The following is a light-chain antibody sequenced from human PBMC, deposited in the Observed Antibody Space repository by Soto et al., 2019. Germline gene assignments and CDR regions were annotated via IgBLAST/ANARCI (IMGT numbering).Light chain of an antibody. CDR3: SSYTRMSTGV. Sequence: QSALTQPASVSGSPGQSITISCSGTSSDVGGYNHVSWYQQHPGKAPKLIIYDVSNRPAGVANRFSGSKSGNTASLTISGRQAEDDADYYCSSYTRMSTGVFGGGTKLTVL. CDR2: DVS. V-gene: IGLV2-14*01. CDR1: SSDVGGYNH. J-gene: IGLJ3*02.